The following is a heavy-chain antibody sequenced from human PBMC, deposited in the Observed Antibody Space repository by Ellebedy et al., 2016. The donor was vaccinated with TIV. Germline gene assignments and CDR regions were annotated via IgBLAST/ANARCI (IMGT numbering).Heavy chain of an antibody. CDR1: GFTFSSYG. D-gene: IGHD6-13*01. J-gene: IGHJ6*02. CDR3: AKQEGYSSSWSPPYYDYGMDV. V-gene: IGHV3-30*18. Sequence: GESLKISCAASGFTFSSYGMHWVRQAPGKGLEWVAVISYDGSNKYYADSVKGRFTISRDNSKNTLYLQMNSLRAEDTAVYYCAKQEGYSSSWSPPYYDYGMDVWGQGTTVTVSS. CDR2: ISYDGSNK.